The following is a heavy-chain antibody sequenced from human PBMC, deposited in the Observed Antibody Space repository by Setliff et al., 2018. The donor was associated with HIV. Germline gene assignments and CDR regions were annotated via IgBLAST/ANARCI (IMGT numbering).Heavy chain of an antibody. V-gene: IGHV4-34*01. Sequence: ASETLSLTCAVYGGSFSGYYWSWIRQPPGKGLEWIGEINHSGSTNYNPSLTSRCTLSVDTSKNQFALKLSSVTAADTAVYYCARDRRGTMVRGYSSWGQGTLVTVSS. CDR2: INHSGST. J-gene: IGHJ5*02. CDR1: GGSFSGYY. D-gene: IGHD3-10*01. CDR3: ARDRRGTMVRGYSS.